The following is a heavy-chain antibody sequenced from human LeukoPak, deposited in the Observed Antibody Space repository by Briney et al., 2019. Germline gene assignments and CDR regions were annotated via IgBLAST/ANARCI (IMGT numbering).Heavy chain of an antibody. Sequence: SEALSLTCTVSGVSISSGGYYWSWIRQHPGKGLEWIGYIYYSGSTYYNPSLKSRVTISVDTSKNQFSLKLSSVTAADTAVYYCARTDTAMVTGAFDIWGQGTMVTVSS. V-gene: IGHV4-31*03. CDR1: GVSISSGGYY. D-gene: IGHD5-18*01. J-gene: IGHJ3*02. CDR3: ARTDTAMVTGAFDI. CDR2: IYYSGST.